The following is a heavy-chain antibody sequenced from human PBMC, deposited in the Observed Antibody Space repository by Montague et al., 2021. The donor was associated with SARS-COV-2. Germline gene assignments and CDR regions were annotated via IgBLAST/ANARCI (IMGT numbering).Heavy chain of an antibody. V-gene: IGHV4-39*02. CDR1: SGSIISSGYY. CDR3: ASGMIWEVTTSFDY. D-gene: IGHD3-10*01. CDR2: NYYSGTT. Sequence: SETLSLTCSVSSGSIISSGYYWGWIRQPPGQELEWIGNNYYSGTTYSNPSLQSRGTISVDTSKNHLSLRLSSVTAADTAVYFCASGMIWEVTTSFDYWGQGSQVTVSS. J-gene: IGHJ4*02.